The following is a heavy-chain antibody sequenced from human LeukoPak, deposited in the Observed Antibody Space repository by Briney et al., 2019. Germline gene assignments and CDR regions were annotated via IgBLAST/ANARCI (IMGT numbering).Heavy chain of an antibody. CDR3: ARLGPYYDFWSGKKGAFDY. J-gene: IGHJ4*02. V-gene: IGHV4-38-2*02. Sequence: SETLSLTCTVSGYSISSGYYWGWIRQPPGKGLEWIGSIYHSGSTYYNPSLKSRVTISVDTSKNQFSLKLSSVTAADTAVYYCARLGPYYDFWSGKKGAFDYWGQGTLVTVSS. D-gene: IGHD3-3*01. CDR2: IYHSGST. CDR1: GYSISSGYY.